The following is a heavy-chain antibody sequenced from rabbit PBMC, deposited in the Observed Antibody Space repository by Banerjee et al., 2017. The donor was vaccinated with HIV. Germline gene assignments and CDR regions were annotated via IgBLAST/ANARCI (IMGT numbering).Heavy chain of an antibody. Sequence: QSLEESGGDLVKPGASLTLTCKASGFDLSSGYDMCWVRQAPGKGLEWIACIVTGSSGSTAYASWAKGRFTISKTSSTTVTLQMTSLTAADTATYFCARNTGITDYNLWGPGTLVTVS. CDR1: GFDLSSGYD. V-gene: IGHV1S40*01. D-gene: IGHD7-1*01. CDR3: ARNTGITDYNL. CDR2: IVTGSSGST. J-gene: IGHJ4*01.